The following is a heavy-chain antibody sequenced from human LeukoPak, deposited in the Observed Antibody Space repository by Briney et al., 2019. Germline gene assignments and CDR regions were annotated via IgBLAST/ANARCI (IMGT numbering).Heavy chain of an antibody. D-gene: IGHD2-21*01. CDR3: ARAPGEDAFDI. J-gene: IGHJ3*02. CDR2: IYYSGST. Sequence: PSETLSLTCAVYGGSFSGYYWSWIRQPPGKGLEWIGYIYYSGSTNYNPSLKSRVTISVDTSKNQFSLKLSSVTAADTAVYYCARAPGEDAFDIWGQGTMVTVSS. CDR1: GGSFSGYY. V-gene: IGHV4-59*01.